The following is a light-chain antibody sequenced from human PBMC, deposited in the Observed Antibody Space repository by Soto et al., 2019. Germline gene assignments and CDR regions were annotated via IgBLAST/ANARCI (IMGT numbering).Light chain of an antibody. CDR2: AAS. J-gene: IGKJ1*01. CDR3: QHYDTFSWT. V-gene: IGKV1-5*01. Sequence: DIQMTQSPSTLSVSVGDRVTITCRASQDIDISLAWFQQRPGKAPKVLIYAASGLVTGVPPTFSGSGSGTEFTLTISSVQPDDFATYFCQHYDTFSWTFGQETKVDIK. CDR1: QDIDIS.